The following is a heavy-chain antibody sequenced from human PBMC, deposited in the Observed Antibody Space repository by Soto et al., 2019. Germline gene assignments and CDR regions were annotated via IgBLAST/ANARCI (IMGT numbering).Heavy chain of an antibody. J-gene: IGHJ6*02. CDR1: EGTFSSYA. Sequence: GASVKVSCKASEGTFSSYAISWVRQAPGQGLEWMGGIIPIFGTANYAQKFQGRVTITADESTSTAYMELSSLRSEDTAVYYCARPLRPAANADYYYGMDVWGQGTTVTVSS. CDR3: ARPLRPAANADYYYGMDV. V-gene: IGHV1-69*13. CDR2: IIPIFGTA. D-gene: IGHD2-2*01.